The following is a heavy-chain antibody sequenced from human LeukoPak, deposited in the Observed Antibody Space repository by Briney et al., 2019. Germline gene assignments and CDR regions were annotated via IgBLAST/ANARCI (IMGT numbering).Heavy chain of an antibody. CDR2: INPNSGGT. V-gene: IGHV1-2*02. CDR3: ARGGQLGYDY. D-gene: IGHD6-13*01. Sequence: ASVKVSCKASGGTFSSYAISWVRQAPGQGLEWMGWINPNSGGTNYAQKFQGRVTMTRDTSISTAYMELSRLRSDDTAVYYCARGGQLGYDYWGQGTLVTVSS. CDR1: GGTFSSYA. J-gene: IGHJ4*02.